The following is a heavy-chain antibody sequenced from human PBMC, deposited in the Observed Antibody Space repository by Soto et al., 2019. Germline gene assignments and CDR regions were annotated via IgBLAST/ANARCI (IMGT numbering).Heavy chain of an antibody. CDR1: GYTFTSYD. J-gene: IGHJ6*04. Sequence: VKVSCKASGYTFTSYDINCVRQATGQGLEWMGWMNPNSGNTGYAQKFQGRVTMTRNTSISTAYMELSSLRSEDTAVYYCARPNYDFWSGYPLGVWGKGTTVTFSS. D-gene: IGHD3-3*01. CDR2: MNPNSGNT. CDR3: ARPNYDFWSGYPLGV. V-gene: IGHV1-8*01.